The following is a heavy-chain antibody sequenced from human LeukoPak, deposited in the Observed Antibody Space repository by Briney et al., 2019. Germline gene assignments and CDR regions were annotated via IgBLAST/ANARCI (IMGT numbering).Heavy chain of an antibody. CDR3: AKGPNYYDSSGYF. Sequence: GGSLRLSCAASGFTFSSYEMNWVRQAPGKGLEWVSYISSSGSTIYYADSVKGRFTISRDNAKNTLYLQMNSLRAEDTAVYYCAKGPNYYDSSGYFWGQGTLVTVSS. D-gene: IGHD3-22*01. J-gene: IGHJ4*02. CDR2: ISSSGSTI. V-gene: IGHV3-48*03. CDR1: GFTFSSYE.